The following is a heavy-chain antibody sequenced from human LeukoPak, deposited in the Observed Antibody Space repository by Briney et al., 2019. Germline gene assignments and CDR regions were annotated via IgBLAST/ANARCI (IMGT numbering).Heavy chain of an antibody. J-gene: IGHJ4*02. V-gene: IGHV5-51*01. Sequence: KNGESLKISCKGSGYSFTSYWIGWVRQMPGKGLEWMGIIYPGDSDTRYSPSFQGQVTISADKSISTAYLQWSSLKASGTAMYYCARHRKVVVAANLFDYWGQGTLVTVSS. CDR1: GYSFTSYW. CDR2: IYPGDSDT. CDR3: ARHRKVVVAANLFDY. D-gene: IGHD2-15*01.